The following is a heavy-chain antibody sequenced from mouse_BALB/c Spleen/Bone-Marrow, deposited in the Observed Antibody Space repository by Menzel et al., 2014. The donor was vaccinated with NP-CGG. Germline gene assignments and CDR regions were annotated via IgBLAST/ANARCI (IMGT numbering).Heavy chain of an antibody. CDR1: GYTFTTYP. D-gene: IGHD2-10*02. V-gene: IGHV1-47*01. CDR2: FHPYNDDT. CDR3: ARGYGNWYFDV. Sequence: QVQLQQPGAELVKPGASVKMSCKAFGYTFTTYPIEWMKQNHGKSLEWIGNFHPYNDDTTYNEKFKGKAKLTVEKSSSTVYLELSRLTSDDSAVYYCARGYGNWYFDVWGAGTTVTVSS. J-gene: IGHJ1*01.